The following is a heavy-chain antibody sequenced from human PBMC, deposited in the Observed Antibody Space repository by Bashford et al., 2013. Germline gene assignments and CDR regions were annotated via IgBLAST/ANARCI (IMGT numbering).Heavy chain of an antibody. CDR3: AKRARVGARARDAFHI. J-gene: IGHJ3*02. CDR2: IFPGDSDT. CDR1: GYSFTSYW. Sequence: GESLKISCKGSGYSFTSYWIGWVRQMPGKGLEWMGIIFPGDSDTRYSPSFQGQVTISADKSISTAYLQWSSLKASDTAMYYCAKRARVGARARDAFHIWGQGTMVTVSS. V-gene: IGHV5-51*01. D-gene: IGHD1-26*01.